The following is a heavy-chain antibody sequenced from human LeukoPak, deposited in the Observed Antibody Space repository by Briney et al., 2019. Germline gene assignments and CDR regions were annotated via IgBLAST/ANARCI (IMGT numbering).Heavy chain of an antibody. CDR3: AKAGFPGYSSPLDY. CDR1: GFTFSSYA. D-gene: IGHD6-13*01. J-gene: IGHJ4*02. CDR2: ISGGGGST. Sequence: GGSLRLSCAASGFTFSSYAMSWVRQAPGKGLEWVSAISGGGGSTYYADSVKGRFTISRDNSKNTPYLQMNSLRAEDTAAYYCAKAGFPGYSSPLDYWGQGTLVTASS. V-gene: IGHV3-23*01.